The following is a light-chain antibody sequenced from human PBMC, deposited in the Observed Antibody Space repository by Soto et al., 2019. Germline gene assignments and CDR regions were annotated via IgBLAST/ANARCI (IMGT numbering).Light chain of an antibody. CDR2: DAF. CDR1: QSVSSY. Sequence: EIVLTQSPATLSLSLGERATLSCRASQSVSSYLAWYQQKPGQAPRLLIYDAFNWATGIPARFSGRGSGADFSLTISSLEPEDFEVHYWHHCNNSSFTFGQGTRVYIK. CDR3: HHCNNSSFT. V-gene: IGKV3-11*01. J-gene: IGKJ5*01.